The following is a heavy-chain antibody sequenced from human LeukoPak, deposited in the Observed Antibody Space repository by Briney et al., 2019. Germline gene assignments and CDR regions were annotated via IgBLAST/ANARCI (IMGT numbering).Heavy chain of an antibody. Sequence: SETLSLTCAVYGGSFSGYYWSWIRQPPGKGLEWIGEINHSGSTNYNPSLKSRVTISVDTSKNQFSLKLSSVTAADTAVYYCARGRKCSSTSCYPDYYYYYMDVWGKGTTVTVSS. D-gene: IGHD2-2*01. CDR3: ARGRKCSSTSCYPDYYYYYMDV. CDR2: INHSGST. CDR1: GGSFSGYY. J-gene: IGHJ6*03. V-gene: IGHV4-34*01.